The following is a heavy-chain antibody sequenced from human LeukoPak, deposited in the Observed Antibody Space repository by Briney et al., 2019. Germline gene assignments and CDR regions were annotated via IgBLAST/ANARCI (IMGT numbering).Heavy chain of an antibody. D-gene: IGHD1-26*01. CDR3: EAHLYSGNLPDY. CDR1: GSTFSSYV. V-gene: IGHV3-23*01. J-gene: IGHJ4*02. CDR2: INGGGGT. Sequence: GGSLRLSCAVSGSTFSSYVMSWVRQAPGKGLEWVSGINGGGGTYYADYVKGRFTISRDNSKNTLYLQMNSLTADDTAVYYCEAHLYSGNLPDYWGQGTLVTVSS.